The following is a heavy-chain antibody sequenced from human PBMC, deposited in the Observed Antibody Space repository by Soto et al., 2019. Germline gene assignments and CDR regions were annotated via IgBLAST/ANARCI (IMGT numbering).Heavy chain of an antibody. CDR2: SIPILGVA. V-gene: IGHV1-69*02. D-gene: IGHD3-22*01. J-gene: IGHJ4*02. Sequence: QVQLVQSGAEVKKPGSSVKVSCKASGGTFDNYSMTWVRQAPGQGLEWMGRSIPILGVANYAQKFQGRVTITADKTTTTAYLELSSMCAEDPAVYYCARGSTYDFDSSEYWGRGTLVAVS. CDR3: ARGSTYDFDSSEY. CDR1: GGTFDNYS.